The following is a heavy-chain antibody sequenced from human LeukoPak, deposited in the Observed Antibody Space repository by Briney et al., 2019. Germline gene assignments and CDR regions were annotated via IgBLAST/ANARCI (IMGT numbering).Heavy chain of an antibody. CDR1: GFTFSSYG. CDR3: AKGAPMDV. J-gene: IGHJ6*02. CDR2: ISYDGSNK. Sequence: GGSLRLSCAASGFTFSSYGMHWVRQAPGKGLEWVAVISYDGSNKYYADPVKGRFTISRDNSKNTLYLQMNSLRAEDTAVYYCAKGAPMDVWGQGTTVTVSS. V-gene: IGHV3-30*18.